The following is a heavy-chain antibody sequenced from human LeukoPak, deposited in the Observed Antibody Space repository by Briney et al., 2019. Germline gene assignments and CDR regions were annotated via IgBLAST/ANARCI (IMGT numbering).Heavy chain of an antibody. CDR3: ASCDSSGHYYQH. CDR2: INPSGGST. CDR1: GYTFTSYY. J-gene: IGHJ1*01. Sequence: ASVKVSCKASGYTFTSYYMHWVRQAPGQGLEWMGIINPSGGSTSYAQKFQGRVTITADKSTSTAYMELSSLRSEDTAVYYCASCDSSGHYYQHWGQGTLVTVSS. D-gene: IGHD3-22*01. V-gene: IGHV1-46*01.